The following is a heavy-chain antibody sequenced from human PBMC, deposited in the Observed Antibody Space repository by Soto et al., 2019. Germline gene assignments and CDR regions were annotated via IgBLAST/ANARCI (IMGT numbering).Heavy chain of an antibody. Sequence: EVQLVESGGGLVQPGGSLKLSCAASGFIFSGSAMHWVRQAPGKGLEWVGRIRSKSKSDATAYAASVKGRFTISRDDSKNTAYLQMKSLKTEDTAVYYCTRQKADYYYYGMDVWGQGTTVTVSS. CDR3: TRQKADYYYYGMDV. CDR2: IRSKSKSDAT. CDR1: GFIFSGSA. J-gene: IGHJ6*02. V-gene: IGHV3-73*02.